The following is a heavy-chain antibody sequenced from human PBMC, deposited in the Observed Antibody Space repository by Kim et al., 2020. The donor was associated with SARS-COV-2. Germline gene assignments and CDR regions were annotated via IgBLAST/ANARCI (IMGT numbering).Heavy chain of an antibody. Sequence: SETLSLTCAVYGGSFSGYYWSWIRQPPGKGLEWIGEINHSGSTNYNPSLKSRVTISVDTSKNQFSLKLSSVTAADTAVYYCATRDSSGYYWDYWGQGTLVTVSS. D-gene: IGHD3-22*01. CDR3: ATRDSSGYYWDY. V-gene: IGHV4-34*01. CDR1: GGSFSGYY. CDR2: INHSGST. J-gene: IGHJ4*02.